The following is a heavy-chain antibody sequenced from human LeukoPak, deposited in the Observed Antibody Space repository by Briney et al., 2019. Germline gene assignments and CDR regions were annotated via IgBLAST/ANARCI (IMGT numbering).Heavy chain of an antibody. CDR1: GGTFSSYA. J-gene: IGHJ3*02. CDR2: IIPIFGTA. D-gene: IGHD3-3*01. V-gene: IGHV1-69*13. CDR3: ASATPPNYYDFWSGYYGAGAFDI. Sequence: VASVKVSCKASGGTFSSYAISWVRQAPGQGLEWMGGIIPIFGTANYAQKFQGRVTITADESTSTAYMELSSLRSEDTAVYYCASATPPNYYDFWSGYYGAGAFDIWGQGTAVTVSS.